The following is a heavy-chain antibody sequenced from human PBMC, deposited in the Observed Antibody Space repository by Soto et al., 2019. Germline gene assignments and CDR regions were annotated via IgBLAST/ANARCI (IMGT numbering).Heavy chain of an antibody. D-gene: IGHD3-22*01. CDR1: GGPISSDDYY. CDR2: IHSSGSI. V-gene: IGHV4-30-4*01. J-gene: IGHJ1*01. CDR3: ARDLDGLHDDTSGPFPRPG. Sequence: SETLSLTCTVSGGPISSDDYYWSWIRQAPGRGLEWIGYIHSSGSIYYNPSLKSRATMSIDTAGNQFSLKVSSVTVADTAVYYCARDLDGLHDDTSGPFPRPGWGQGTLVTVSS.